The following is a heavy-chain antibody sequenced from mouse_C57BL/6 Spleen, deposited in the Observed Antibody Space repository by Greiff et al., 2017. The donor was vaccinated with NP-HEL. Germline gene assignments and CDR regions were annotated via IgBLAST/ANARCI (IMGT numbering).Heavy chain of an antibody. J-gene: IGHJ2*01. CDR3: ARGGVPYYFDY. V-gene: IGHV1-61*01. Sequence: VQLQQPGAELVRPGSSVKLSCKASGYTFTSYWMDWVKQRPGQGLEWIGNIYPSDSETHYNQKFKDKATLTVDKSSSTAYMQLSSPTSEDSAVYYCARGGVPYYFDYWGQGTTLTVSS. CDR2: IYPSDSET. CDR1: GYTFTSYW.